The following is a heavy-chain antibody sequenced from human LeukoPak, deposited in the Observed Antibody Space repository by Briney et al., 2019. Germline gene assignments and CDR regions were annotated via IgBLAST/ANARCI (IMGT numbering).Heavy chain of an antibody. Sequence: SETLSLTCTVSGGSISSYYWSWIRQPPGKGLEWIGYIYYSGSTNYNPSLKSRVTISVDTSKNQFSLKLSSVTAADTAMYYCARVARYFDWLEGSDWFDPWGQGTLVTVSS. J-gene: IGHJ5*02. V-gene: IGHV4-59*01. CDR3: ARVARYFDWLEGSDWFDP. CDR1: GGSISSYY. D-gene: IGHD3-9*01. CDR2: IYYSGST.